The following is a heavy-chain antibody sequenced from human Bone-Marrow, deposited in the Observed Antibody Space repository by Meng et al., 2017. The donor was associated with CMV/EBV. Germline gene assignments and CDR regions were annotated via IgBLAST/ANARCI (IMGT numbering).Heavy chain of an antibody. CDR2: ISWNSGRI. Sequence: SLKISCAASGFTVSSNYMSWVRQAPGKGLEWVSGISWNSGRIGYADSVKGRFTISRDNAKNSLYLQMNSLRAEDTALYYCAKGLVVYWYFDLWGRGTLVTVSS. V-gene: IGHV3-9*01. CDR3: AKGLVVYWYFDL. CDR1: GFTVSSNY. D-gene: IGHD2-21*01. J-gene: IGHJ2*01.